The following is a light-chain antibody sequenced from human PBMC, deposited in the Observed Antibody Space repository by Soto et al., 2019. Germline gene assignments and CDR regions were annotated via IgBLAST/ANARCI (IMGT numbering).Light chain of an antibody. CDR2: HAS. J-gene: IGKJ4*01. CDR3: QQYTKWPLT. V-gene: IGKV3-15*01. CDR1: QSVSNN. Sequence: EIVMTQSPATLSVSPGERATLSCRASQSVSNNLAWYLQKPGQAPRLLIYHASTRATGIPARFSGSGSGTEFTLTISSLQSEDFAVYYCQQYTKWPLTFGGGTKVEIK.